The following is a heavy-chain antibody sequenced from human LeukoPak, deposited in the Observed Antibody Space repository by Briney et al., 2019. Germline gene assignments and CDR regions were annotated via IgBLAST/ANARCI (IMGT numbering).Heavy chain of an antibody. CDR3: ARGRVRLPQFDY. Sequence: SETLSLTFAVYGGSFSGNYWSWIRQPPGKGLEWIGEINHSGSTDYNPSLKSRVTISADTSKNQFSLKLRSVTAADTAVYYCARGRVRLPQFDYWGQGTLVTVSS. CDR2: INHSGST. J-gene: IGHJ4*02. D-gene: IGHD2-15*01. CDR1: GGSFSGNY. V-gene: IGHV4-34*01.